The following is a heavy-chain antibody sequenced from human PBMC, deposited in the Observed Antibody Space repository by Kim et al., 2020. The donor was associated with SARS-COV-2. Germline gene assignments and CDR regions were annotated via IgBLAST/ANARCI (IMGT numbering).Heavy chain of an antibody. V-gene: IGHV3-21*01. J-gene: IGHJ4*02. Sequence: IDYTDSVKGRYSITRDNANNSLYLQMNSLRAEDTAVYYCAIGVTAEYFDSWGQGTLVTGSS. D-gene: IGHD4-4*01. CDR2: I. CDR3: AIGVTAEYFDS.